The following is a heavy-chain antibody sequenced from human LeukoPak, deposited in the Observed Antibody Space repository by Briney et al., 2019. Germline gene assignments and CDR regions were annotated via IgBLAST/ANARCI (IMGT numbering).Heavy chain of an antibody. CDR3: ARAPAVEDGMDV. Sequence: GASVKVSCKASGYIFNNYAMNWVRQAPGQGLEWMGWINPNSGGTNYAQKFQGWVTMTRDTSISTAYMELSRLRSDDTAVYYCARAPAVEDGMDVWGQGTTVTVSS. J-gene: IGHJ6*02. CDR1: GYIFNNYA. D-gene: IGHD4-23*01. V-gene: IGHV1-2*04. CDR2: INPNSGGT.